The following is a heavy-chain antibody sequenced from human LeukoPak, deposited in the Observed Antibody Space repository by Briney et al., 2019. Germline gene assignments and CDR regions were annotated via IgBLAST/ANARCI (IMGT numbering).Heavy chain of an antibody. D-gene: IGHD4-17*01. V-gene: IGHV1-8*01. CDR3: ARANTGGDYVRGYYYYGMDV. CDR1: GYTFTSYD. Sequence: ASVKVSCKASGYTFTSYDINWVRQATGQGLEWMGWTNPNSGNTGYAQKFQGRVTMTRNTSISTAYMELSSLRSEDTAVYYCARANTGGDYVRGYYYYGMDVWGQGTTVTVSS. J-gene: IGHJ6*02. CDR2: TNPNSGNT.